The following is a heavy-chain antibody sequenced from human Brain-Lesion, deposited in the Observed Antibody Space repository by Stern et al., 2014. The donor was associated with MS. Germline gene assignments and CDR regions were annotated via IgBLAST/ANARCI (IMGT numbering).Heavy chain of an antibody. J-gene: IGHJ5*02. CDR1: GGSVSSTSYA. V-gene: IGHV4-39*01. CDR3: AGEEDIRYCSGGSCTGNWFDP. CDR2: IYYSGHT. D-gene: IGHD2-15*01. Sequence: QVQLVQSGPGLVKPSETLSLTCTVAGGSVSSTSYAWAWIRQPPGKGLEWIGTIYYSGHTYYSPPHKSRPPISLDTSKNQFPLQLRSVTAADTAVYYCAGEEDIRYCSGGSCTGNWFDPWGQGTLVTVSS.